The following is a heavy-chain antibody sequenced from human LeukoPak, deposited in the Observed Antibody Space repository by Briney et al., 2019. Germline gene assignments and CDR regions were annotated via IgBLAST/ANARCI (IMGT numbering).Heavy chain of an antibody. V-gene: IGHV3-11*06. CDR1: GFTFSDYY. CDR3: ATSMVRGVIRGYWYFDL. Sequence: GGSLRLSCAASGFTFSDYYMSWIRQAPGKGLEWVPYISSSSSYTNYADSVKGRFTISRDNAKNSLYLQMNSLRAEDTAVYYCATSMVRGVIRGYWYFDLWGRGTLVTVSS. D-gene: IGHD3-10*01. J-gene: IGHJ2*01. CDR2: ISSSSSYT.